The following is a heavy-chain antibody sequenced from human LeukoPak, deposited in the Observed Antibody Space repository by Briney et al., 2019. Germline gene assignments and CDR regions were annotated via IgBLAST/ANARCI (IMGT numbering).Heavy chain of an antibody. CDR3: ARAYSDYDQYFDY. Sequence: SETLSLTCTVSGGSINSYYWSWIRQPAGKGLEWIGRIYTIGTTNYNPSLKSRVTMSVDTSKNQFSLKLSSVTAADTAVYYCARAYSDYDQYFDYWGQGTLVTGSS. CDR1: GGSINSYY. CDR2: IYTIGTT. D-gene: IGHD5-12*01. J-gene: IGHJ4*02. V-gene: IGHV4-4*07.